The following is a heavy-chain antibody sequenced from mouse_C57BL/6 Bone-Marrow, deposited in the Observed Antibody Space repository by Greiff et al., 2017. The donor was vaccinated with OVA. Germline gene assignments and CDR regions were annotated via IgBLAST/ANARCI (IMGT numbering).Heavy chain of an antibody. CDR1: GFTFSSYG. Sequence: DVKLVESGGDLVKPGGSLKLSCAASGFTFSSYGMSWVRQTPDKRLEWVATISSGGSYTYYPDSVKGRFTISRDNAKNTLYLQMSSLKSEDTAMYYCARNYYGSSYGYFDVWGTGTTVTVSS. J-gene: IGHJ1*03. V-gene: IGHV5-6*02. CDR2: ISSGGSYT. D-gene: IGHD1-1*01. CDR3: ARNYYGSSYGYFDV.